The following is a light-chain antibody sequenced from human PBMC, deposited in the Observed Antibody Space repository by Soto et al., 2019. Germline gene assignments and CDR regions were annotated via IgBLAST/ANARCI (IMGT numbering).Light chain of an antibody. CDR3: QQYNSYST. J-gene: IGKJ1*01. V-gene: IGKV1-5*01. Sequence: QMTQSPSTLPASVGDRVTITCRASQSISNWLAWYQQKPGKAPKLLIYDASSLESGVPSRFSGSGSGTEFTLTISSLQPDDFATYYCQQYNSYSTFGQGTKVDIK. CDR1: QSISNW. CDR2: DAS.